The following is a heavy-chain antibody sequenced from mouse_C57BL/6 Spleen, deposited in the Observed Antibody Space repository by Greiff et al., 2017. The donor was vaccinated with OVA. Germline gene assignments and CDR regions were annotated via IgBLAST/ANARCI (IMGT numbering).Heavy chain of an antibody. D-gene: IGHD4-1*01. Sequence: EVKLVESEGGLVQPGSSMKLSCTASGFTFSDYYMAWVRQVPEKGLEWVANINYDGSSTYYLDSLKSRFIISRDNAKNILYLQMSSLKSEDTATYYCARGGWTGTDFDYWGQGTTLTVSS. CDR3: ARGGWTGTDFDY. CDR1: GFTFSDYY. CDR2: INYDGSST. J-gene: IGHJ2*01. V-gene: IGHV5-16*01.